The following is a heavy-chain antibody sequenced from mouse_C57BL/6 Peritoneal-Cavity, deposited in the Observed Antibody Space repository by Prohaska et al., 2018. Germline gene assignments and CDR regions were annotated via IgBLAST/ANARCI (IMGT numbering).Heavy chain of an antibody. V-gene: IGHV10-1*01. Sequence: EVQLVESGGGLVQPKGSLKLSCAASGFSFNTYAMNWVRQAPGKGLECVARIRSKSSNYATYYADSVKDRFTISRDDSQSMLYPQMNNLKTEDTAMYYCVRGGIYYDYLAYWGQETLVTVSA. CDR3: VRGGIYYDYLAY. CDR1: GFSFNTYA. D-gene: IGHD2-4*01. CDR2: IRSKSSNYAT. J-gene: IGHJ3*01.